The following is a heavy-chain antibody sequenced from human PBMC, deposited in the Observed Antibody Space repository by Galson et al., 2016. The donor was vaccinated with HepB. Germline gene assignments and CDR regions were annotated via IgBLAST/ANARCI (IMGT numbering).Heavy chain of an antibody. J-gene: IGHJ4*02. V-gene: IGHV3-23*01. Sequence: SLRLSCAASGFTFRNYAMSWVRQAPGKGLEWVSGISGSGGSTYYADSVKGRFTISRDNSKNTLYLQMNSLRAEDTAVYYCAKSISMIVVVNFDYWGQGILVTVSS. D-gene: IGHD3-22*01. CDR3: AKSISMIVVVNFDY. CDR2: ISGSGGST. CDR1: GFTFRNYA.